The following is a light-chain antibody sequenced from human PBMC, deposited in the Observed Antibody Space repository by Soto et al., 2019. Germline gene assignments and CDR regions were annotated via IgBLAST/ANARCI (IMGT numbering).Light chain of an antibody. CDR3: HQYDRLPFT. V-gene: IGKV1-33*01. CDR1: QNIDNY. CDR2: GAS. J-gene: IGKJ3*01. Sequence: DIQMTQSPSSLSASVGDRVTVTCQASQNIDNYVNWFHQKPGKAPQLLISGASNLEAGVPSRFSGSGSGTHFIFTITALQPEDIGTYYCHQYDRLPFTFGPGTKVDLQ.